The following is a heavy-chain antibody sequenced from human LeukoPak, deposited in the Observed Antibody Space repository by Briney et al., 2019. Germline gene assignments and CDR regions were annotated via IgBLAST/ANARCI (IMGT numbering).Heavy chain of an antibody. CDR1: GYTFTSYG. D-gene: IGHD3-3*01. Sequence: ASVKVSCKASGYTFTSYGISWVRQAPGQGLEWMGWISAYNGNTNYAQKLQGRVTMTTDTSTSTAYMELRSLRSDDTAVYYCARGEVLRFLEWLLPVDYWDQGTLVTVSS. V-gene: IGHV1-18*01. J-gene: IGHJ4*02. CDR2: ISAYNGNT. CDR3: ARGEVLRFLEWLLPVDY.